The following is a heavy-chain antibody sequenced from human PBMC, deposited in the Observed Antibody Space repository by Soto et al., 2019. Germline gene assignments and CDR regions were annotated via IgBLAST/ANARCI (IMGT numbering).Heavy chain of an antibody. V-gene: IGHV4-30-4*01. Sequence: SETLSLTCTVSGGSISSGDYYWSWIRQPAGKGLEWIGYIYYSGSTYYNPSLKSRVTISVDTSKNQFSLKLSSVTAADTAVYYCARHFSVDYFDYWGQGALVTVSS. CDR3: ARHFSVDYFDY. CDR2: IYYSGST. J-gene: IGHJ4*02. CDR1: GGSISSGDYY.